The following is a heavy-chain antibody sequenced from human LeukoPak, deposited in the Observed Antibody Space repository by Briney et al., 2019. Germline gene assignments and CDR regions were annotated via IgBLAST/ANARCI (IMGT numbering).Heavy chain of an antibody. CDR2: IYPGDSDT. Sequence: GESLKISCKGSGYSFTSHWIGWVRQMPGKGLEWMGIIYPGDSDTRYSPSFQGQVTISADKSISTAYLQWSSLKASDTAMYYCARHGAASDYYYYGMGVWGQGTTVTVSS. V-gene: IGHV5-51*01. CDR1: GYSFTSHW. CDR3: ARHGAASDYYYYGMGV. J-gene: IGHJ6*02. D-gene: IGHD3-10*01.